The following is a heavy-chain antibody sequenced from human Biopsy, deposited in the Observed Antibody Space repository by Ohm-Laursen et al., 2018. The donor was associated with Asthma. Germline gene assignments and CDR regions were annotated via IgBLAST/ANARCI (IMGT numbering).Heavy chain of an antibody. D-gene: IGHD3-3*02. J-gene: IGHJ1*01. CDR2: IKHDGTEK. CDR3: ARTFHFWSPYHAEHYQL. CDR1: GFTFGDYW. V-gene: IGHV3-7*01. Sequence: SLRLSCAASGFTFGDYWMSWVRQVPGKGLEWVANIKHDGTEKNHVGSLKGRFTISRDNAKNSLYLQMNSLRAEDTAVYYCARTFHFWSPYHAEHYQLWGQGILVTVSS.